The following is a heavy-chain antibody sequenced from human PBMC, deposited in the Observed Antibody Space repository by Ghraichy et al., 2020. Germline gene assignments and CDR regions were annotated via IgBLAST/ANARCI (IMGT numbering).Heavy chain of an antibody. CDR3: ARDGYYSFDY. J-gene: IGHJ4*02. D-gene: IGHD3-22*01. CDR1: GFIFSSFS. Sequence: GGSLRLSCAASGFIFSSFSMNWVRQAPGKGLEWVSYITSSSSTIYYADSVKGRFTISRDNAKNSLYLQMNSLRAEDTAVYYCARDGYYSFDYWGQGTLVTVSS. V-gene: IGHV3-48*01. CDR2: ITSSSSTI.